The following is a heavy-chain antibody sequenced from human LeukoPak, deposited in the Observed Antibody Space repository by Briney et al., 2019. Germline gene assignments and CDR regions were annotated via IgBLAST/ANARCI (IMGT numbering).Heavy chain of an antibody. CDR1: GFAFSSFS. V-gene: IGHV3-48*01. J-gene: IGHJ4*02. CDR3: ARLKDQLDY. Sequence: GGSLRLSCAASGFAFSSFSMNWVRQAPGKGLEWVSYISSGSSDKYYADSVKGRFTISRDNAKNSLYLQMNSLRAEDTAVNYCARLKDQLDYWRQGTLVTVSS. CDR2: ISSGSSDK.